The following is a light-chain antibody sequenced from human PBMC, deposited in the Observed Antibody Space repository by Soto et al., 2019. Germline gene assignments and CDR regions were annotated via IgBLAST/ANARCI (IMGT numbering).Light chain of an antibody. Sequence: SVMTQSPATLSVSPEERASLSLRASQSVRSNLAWYQQKRGQAPRLRIYGASIRATGIPARFSGSGSGTDFTLTISNLQPEDIATYYCQQYDNRPTITFGQGTRLEI. CDR1: QSVRSN. CDR2: GAS. J-gene: IGKJ5*01. CDR3: QQYDNRPTIT. V-gene: IGKV3-15*01.